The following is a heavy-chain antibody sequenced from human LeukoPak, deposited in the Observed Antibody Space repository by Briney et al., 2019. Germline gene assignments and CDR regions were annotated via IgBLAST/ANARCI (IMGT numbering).Heavy chain of an antibody. CDR2: INWKSDKI. D-gene: IGHD2-2*01. Sequence: GGSLRLSCAGSGYSFDEYAMRWVRQAPGKGLEWVSGINWKSDKIGYADSVKGRFTISRDNSKNSLYLQMNSLRVEDTALYYCAKDRYCTSSSCPIDYWGQGTMVTVSS. J-gene: IGHJ4*02. CDR1: GYSFDEYA. V-gene: IGHV3-9*01. CDR3: AKDRYCTSSSCPIDY.